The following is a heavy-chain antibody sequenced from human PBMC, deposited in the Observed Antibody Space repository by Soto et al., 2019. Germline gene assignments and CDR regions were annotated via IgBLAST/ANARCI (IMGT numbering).Heavy chain of an antibody. Sequence: VHLVESGGGVVQPGRSLRLSCAASGFTFKNYGMHWVRQAPGKGLEWVAVISHDRGTKHYADSVKGRFTIFRDDSKNMMSLQMTSLGPDDTAVYYCAKRITISGYGDDYCYGMDAWGQGTTVSVSS. D-gene: IGHD3-3*01. V-gene: IGHV3-30*18. CDR1: GFTFKNYG. CDR2: ISHDRGTK. J-gene: IGHJ6*02. CDR3: AKRITISGYGDDYCYGMDA.